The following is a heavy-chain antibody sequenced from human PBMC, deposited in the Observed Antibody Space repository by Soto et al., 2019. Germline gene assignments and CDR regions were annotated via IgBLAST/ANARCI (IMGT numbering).Heavy chain of an antibody. D-gene: IGHD1-1*01. Sequence: SVTVSCTGSEYTFTNYWIGCLRQMPEKFPEGMGIIYPGDSDTKYNPSVQCQVTMSADKSITTTYLQWSSFKASDTSSYYCEVPIFYYGMDVWGEGTTV. CDR1: EYTFTNYW. CDR3: EVPIFYYGMDV. V-gene: IGHV5-51*01. J-gene: IGHJ6*02. CDR2: IYPGDSDT.